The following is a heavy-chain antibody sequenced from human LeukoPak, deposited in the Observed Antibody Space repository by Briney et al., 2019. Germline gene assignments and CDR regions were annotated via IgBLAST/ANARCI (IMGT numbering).Heavy chain of an antibody. D-gene: IGHD2-15*01. CDR1: GFTVSSNS. Sequence: GGSLRLSCTVSGFTVSSNSMSWVRQAPGKGLEWVSSISSSSSYIYYADSVKGRFTISRDNAKNSLYLQMNSLRAEDKAVYYCARDLSDCSGGSCYIHGDYYYYMDVWGKGTTVTVSS. V-gene: IGHV3-21*01. J-gene: IGHJ6*03. CDR2: ISSSSSYI. CDR3: ARDLSDCSGGSCYIHGDYYYYMDV.